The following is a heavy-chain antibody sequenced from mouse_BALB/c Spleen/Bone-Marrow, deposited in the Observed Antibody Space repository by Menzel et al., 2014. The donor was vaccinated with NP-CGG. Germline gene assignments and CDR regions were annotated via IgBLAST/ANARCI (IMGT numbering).Heavy chain of an antibody. Sequence: VQLQQPGPGLVKPSQSLSLTCSVTGYSITSGYYWNWIRQFPGNKLEWMGYISYDGSNNYNPSLKNRISITRDTSKNQFFLKLNSVTTEDTATYYCARGYDYDYAVDYWGQGTSVTVSS. CDR3: ARGYDYDYAVDY. V-gene: IGHV3-6*02. D-gene: IGHD2-4*01. J-gene: IGHJ4*01. CDR2: ISYDGSN. CDR1: GYSITSGYY.